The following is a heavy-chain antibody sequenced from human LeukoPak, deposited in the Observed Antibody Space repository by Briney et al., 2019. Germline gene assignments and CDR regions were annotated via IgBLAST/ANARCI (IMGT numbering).Heavy chain of an antibody. D-gene: IGHD5-18*01. J-gene: IGHJ4*02. CDR3: ARGGYSYGYMGYSDY. CDR2: ISAYTGST. CDR1: GYTFNYYG. Sequence: ASVKVSCKASGYTFNYYGISWVRQASGQGLEWMGWISAYTGSTNYAQRLQGRVTMTTDTSTSTAYMELRSLRSDDTAVYYCARGGYSYGYMGYSDYWGQGTLVTVSS. V-gene: IGHV1-18*01.